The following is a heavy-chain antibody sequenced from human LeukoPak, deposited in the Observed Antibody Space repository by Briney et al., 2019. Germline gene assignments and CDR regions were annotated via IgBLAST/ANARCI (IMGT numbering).Heavy chain of an antibody. D-gene: IGHD3-22*01. Sequence: PGRSLRLSCAASGFTFSSYAMHWVRQAPGKGLEWVAVISYDGSNKYYADSVKGRFTISRDNSKNTLYLQMNSLRAEDTAVYYCARDLSWDSSGYYYRVLDGFDYWGQGTLVTVSS. CDR3: ARDLSWDSSGYYYRVLDGFDY. J-gene: IGHJ4*02. V-gene: IGHV3-30-3*01. CDR1: GFTFSSYA. CDR2: ISYDGSNK.